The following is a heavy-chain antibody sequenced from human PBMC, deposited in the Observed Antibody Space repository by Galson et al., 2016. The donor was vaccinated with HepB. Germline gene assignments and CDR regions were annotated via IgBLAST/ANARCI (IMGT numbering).Heavy chain of an antibody. Sequence: SLRLSCAASGFTVKTNYMTWVRQAPGKGLEWVSLIFSNGVTTYAGSVKGRFTISRDTSKNMVFPQMNSLRAEDTAVYYCARGVADSTGYWAFDYWSQGTLATVSS. J-gene: IGHJ4*02. CDR3: ARGVADSTGYWAFDY. CDR2: IFSNGVT. V-gene: IGHV3-53*01. D-gene: IGHD3-22*01. CDR1: GFTVKTNY.